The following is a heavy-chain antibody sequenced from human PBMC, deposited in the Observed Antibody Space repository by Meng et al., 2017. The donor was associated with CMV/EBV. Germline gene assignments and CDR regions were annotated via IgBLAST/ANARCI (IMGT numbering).Heavy chain of an antibody. D-gene: IGHD1-26*01. CDR1: GGTFSSYT. Sequence: SVKVSCKASGGTFSSYTISWVRQAPGQGLEWMGRIIPILGIANYAQKFQGRVTITADKSTSTAYMELSSLRSEDTAVDYCARVGSGSQAGFIFHAFDIWGQGTMVTVSS. CDR3: ARVGSGSQAGFIFHAFDI. J-gene: IGHJ3*02. V-gene: IGHV1-69*02. CDR2: IIPILGIA.